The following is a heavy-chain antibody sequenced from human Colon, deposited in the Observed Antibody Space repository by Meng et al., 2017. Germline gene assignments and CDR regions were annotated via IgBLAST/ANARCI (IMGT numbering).Heavy chain of an antibody. CDR3: ARTIIYCSSTSCYAYYFDY. Sequence: ASVKVSCKASGYTFTSYAMHWVRQAPGQRLEWMGWSNAGNGNTKYSQKFQGRVTITRDTSASTAYMELSSLRSEDTAVYYCARTIIYCSSTSCYAYYFDYWGQGTLVTVSS. CDR1: GYTFTSYA. V-gene: IGHV1-3*01. J-gene: IGHJ4*02. CDR2: SNAGNGNT. D-gene: IGHD2-2*01.